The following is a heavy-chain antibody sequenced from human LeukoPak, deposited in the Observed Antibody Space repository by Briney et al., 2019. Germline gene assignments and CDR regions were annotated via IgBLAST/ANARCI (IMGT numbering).Heavy chain of an antibody. CDR3: ARELAY. CDR1: GFAFSSFT. Sequence: PGGSLRLSCVASGFAFSSFTMNWVRQAPGKGPEWVSYISGSSSTIYYADSVKGRFTISRDNAKNSLFLQMNSLRAEDTAVYYCARELAYWGQGTLVTVSS. CDR2: ISGSSSTI. J-gene: IGHJ4*02. D-gene: IGHD6-6*01. V-gene: IGHV3-48*01.